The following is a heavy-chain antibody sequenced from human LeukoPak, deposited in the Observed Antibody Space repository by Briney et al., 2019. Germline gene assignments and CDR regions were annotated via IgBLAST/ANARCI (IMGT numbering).Heavy chain of an antibody. D-gene: IGHD3-10*01. J-gene: IGHJ5*02. Sequence: SWDTLSLTCTVSGGPISRSSYCWGWIRQPPGKGLEWIGGIHYSGRTYYNPSLRSRVTISVDTSKNQFSLKLSSVTAADTAVYYCARVGSQTTNLNWFDPWGQGTLVTVSS. CDR2: IHYSGRT. V-gene: IGHV4-39*01. CDR3: ARVGSQTTNLNWFDP. CDR1: GGPISRSSYC.